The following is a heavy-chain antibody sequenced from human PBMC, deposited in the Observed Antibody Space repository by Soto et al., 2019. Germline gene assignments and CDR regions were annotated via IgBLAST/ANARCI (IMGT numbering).Heavy chain of an antibody. Sequence: QVQLVQSGAEVKKPGASVKVSCKASGYTFTSYDINWVRQATGQGLEWMGWMNPNSGNTGYAQKFQGRVTMTRNTSTSTAYMELSSLRSEDTAVYYCARGIVPAAMISSPGLDYWGQGTLVTVSS. V-gene: IGHV1-8*01. D-gene: IGHD2-2*01. CDR3: ARGIVPAAMISSPGLDY. CDR2: MNPNSGNT. J-gene: IGHJ4*02. CDR1: GYTFTSYD.